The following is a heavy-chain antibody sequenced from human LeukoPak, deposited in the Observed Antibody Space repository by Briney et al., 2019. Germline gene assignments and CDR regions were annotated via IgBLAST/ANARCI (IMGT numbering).Heavy chain of an antibody. CDR3: ATLLGIVVVPAAPTDAFDI. CDR1: GFTFSSYA. CDR2: ISGSGGTT. J-gene: IGHJ3*02. D-gene: IGHD2-2*01. Sequence: GGSLRPSCAASGFTFSSYAMSWVRQPPGNGLEWVTAISGSGGTTYYADSVKGRFTISRDNSKNALYLKMTSLRAEDTAVYYCATLLGIVVVPAAPTDAFDIWGQGTMVTVSS. V-gene: IGHV3-23*01.